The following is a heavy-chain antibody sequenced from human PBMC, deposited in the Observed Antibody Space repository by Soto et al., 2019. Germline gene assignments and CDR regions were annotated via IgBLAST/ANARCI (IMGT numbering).Heavy chain of an antibody. V-gene: IGHV2-26*01. CDR1: GFSLSNPRMG. CDR2: IFSNDEK. D-gene: IGHD5-18*01. J-gene: IGHJ6*02. CDR3: ARIGYSYGPYGMDV. Sequence: SGPTLVNPTETLTLTCTVSGFSLSNPRMGVDWIRQPPGKALDRLAHIFSNDEKSYSTSLKSRLTISKDTSKSQVVLTMTNMDPGDTATYYCARIGYSYGPYGMDVWGQGTTVTVSS.